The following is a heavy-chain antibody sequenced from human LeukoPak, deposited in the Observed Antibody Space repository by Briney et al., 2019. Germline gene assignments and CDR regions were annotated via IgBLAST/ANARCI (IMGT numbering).Heavy chain of an antibody. CDR1: GFTFSSYA. J-gene: IGHJ4*02. CDR2: ISGSGGST. D-gene: IGHD4-17*01. Sequence: GGSLRLSCAASGFTFSSYAMSWVRQAPGKGLEWVSAISGSGGSTYYADSVKGRFTISRDNSKNTLFLQMSSLRAEDTAVYYCAKDLYGDYYFDYWGQGTLVTVSS. CDR3: AKDLYGDYYFDY. V-gene: IGHV3-23*01.